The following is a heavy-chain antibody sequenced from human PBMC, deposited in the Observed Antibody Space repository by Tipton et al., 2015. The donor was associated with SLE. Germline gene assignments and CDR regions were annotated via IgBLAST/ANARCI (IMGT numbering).Heavy chain of an antibody. J-gene: IGHJ1*01. CDR2: IHHTGST. CDR3: ARDGSQWLAAYFHH. Sequence: TLSLTCTVSGYSVSTGYYWAWIRQSPEKGLEWVGSIHHTGSTYYNPSLKSRLTISLDTSKNQFSLKLSSVTAADTAVYYCARDGSQWLAAYFHHWGQGSLVTVSS. V-gene: IGHV4-38-2*02. CDR1: GYSVSTGYY. D-gene: IGHD6-19*01.